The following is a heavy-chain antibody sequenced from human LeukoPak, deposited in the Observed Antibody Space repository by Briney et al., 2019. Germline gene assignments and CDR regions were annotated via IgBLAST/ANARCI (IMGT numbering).Heavy chain of an antibody. Sequence: PGGSLRLSCAASGFTFDDYAMHWVRQAPGKGLEWVSLISWDGGSTYYADSVKDRFTISRDNSKNSLYLQMNSLRAEDTALYYCAKGGYGSGSLFSYMDVWGKGTTVTVSS. CDR1: GFTFDDYA. J-gene: IGHJ6*03. V-gene: IGHV3-43D*03. CDR3: AKGGYGSGSLFSYMDV. CDR2: ISWDGGST. D-gene: IGHD3-10*01.